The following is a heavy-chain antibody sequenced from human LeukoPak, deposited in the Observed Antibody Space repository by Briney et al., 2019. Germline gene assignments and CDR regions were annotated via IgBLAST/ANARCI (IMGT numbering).Heavy chain of an antibody. V-gene: IGHV4-31*03. J-gene: IGHJ5*02. CDR3: ARNEYIVVAATNWFDP. Sequence: IPSETLSLTCTVSGGSISSGGYYWSWIRQHPGKGLEWIGYIYYSGSTYYNPSLKSRVTISVDTSKNQFSLKLSSVAAADTAVYYCARNEYIVVAATNWFDPWGQGTLVTVSS. CDR1: GGSISSGGYY. CDR2: IYYSGST. D-gene: IGHD2-15*01.